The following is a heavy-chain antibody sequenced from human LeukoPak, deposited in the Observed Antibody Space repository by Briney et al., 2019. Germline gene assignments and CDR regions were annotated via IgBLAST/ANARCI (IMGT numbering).Heavy chain of an antibody. Sequence: GGSPRLSCAASGFNFNTYWMSWVRQAPGRGLEWVANIKQDGSAKFYVDSLKGRFTISRDNSKNSLFLQMNRLRVEDTAMYYCTRLSAMLRGPEPIYYFDSWGQGTLVTVSS. J-gene: IGHJ4*02. CDR2: IKQDGSAK. CDR1: GFNFNTYW. CDR3: TRLSAMLRGPEPIYYFDS. D-gene: IGHD1-14*01. V-gene: IGHV3-7*01.